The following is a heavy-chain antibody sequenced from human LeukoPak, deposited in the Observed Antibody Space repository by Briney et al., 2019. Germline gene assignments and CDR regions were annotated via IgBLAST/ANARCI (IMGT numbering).Heavy chain of an antibody. CDR3: ASGILYYDSSGYYYSLPDY. J-gene: IGHJ4*02. Sequence: GASVKVSCKASGYTFTSYGISWVRQAPGQGLEWMGWISAYNGNTDYAQKLQGRVTMTTDTSTSTAYMELRSLRSDDTAVYYCASGILYYDSSGYYYSLPDYWGQGTLVTVSS. V-gene: IGHV1-18*01. CDR2: ISAYNGNT. D-gene: IGHD3-22*01. CDR1: GYTFTSYG.